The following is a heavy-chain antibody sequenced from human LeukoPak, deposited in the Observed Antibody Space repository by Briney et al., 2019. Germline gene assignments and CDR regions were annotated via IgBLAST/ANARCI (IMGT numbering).Heavy chain of an antibody. CDR3: ARHLSGYSYDY. V-gene: IGHV5-51*01. J-gene: IGHJ4*02. Sequence: GESLQISCKGSGFPFISYWIAWVRQLPGKGLEWMGIIYPGDSDTRYSPSFQGQVTLSADKSISTAYLQWSSLKASDTAMYFCARHLSGYSYDYWGQGTLVTASS. CDR2: IYPGDSDT. CDR1: GFPFISYW. D-gene: IGHD5-18*01.